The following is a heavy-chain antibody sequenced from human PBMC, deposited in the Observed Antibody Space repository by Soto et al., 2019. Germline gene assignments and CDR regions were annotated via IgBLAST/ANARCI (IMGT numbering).Heavy chain of an antibody. Sequence: EVQLVESGGGLVQPGGSLRLSCAGSGITFSSYWMSWFRQAPGKGLEWVANIKEDGSEQHYVDSVKGRFNISRDNAKNSLYLQMNSLRDEDTALYYCAGGRGWHSDLWGRGTLVTVSS. J-gene: IGHJ2*01. V-gene: IGHV3-7*01. CDR1: GITFSSYW. CDR3: AGGRGWHSDL. D-gene: IGHD3-10*01. CDR2: IKEDGSEQ.